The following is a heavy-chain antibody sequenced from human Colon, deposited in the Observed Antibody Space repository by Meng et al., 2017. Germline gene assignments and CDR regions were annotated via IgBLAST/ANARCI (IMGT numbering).Heavy chain of an antibody. CDR2: IYHSGST. J-gene: IGHJ4*02. V-gene: IGHV4-4*02. Sequence: SETLSLTCAVSGGSISSSNWWSWVRQPPGKGLEWIGEIYHSGSTNYNPSLKSRVTISVDKSKNQFSLKLSSVTAADTVVYYCASKPGIAAAGSFDYWGQGTLVTVSS. CDR1: GGSISSSNW. D-gene: IGHD6-13*01. CDR3: ASKPGIAAAGSFDY.